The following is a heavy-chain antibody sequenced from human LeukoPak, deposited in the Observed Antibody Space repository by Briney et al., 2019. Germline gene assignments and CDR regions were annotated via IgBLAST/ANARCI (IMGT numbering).Heavy chain of an antibody. Sequence: GGSPRLSCAASGFTFSSYSMNWLRQTPGKGLEWVSSISSRSSYIYYGDSVKGRFTISRDNAKSSLFLQMNSLRAEDTAIYYCARDDFGGDFDFWGQGTLVTVSS. CDR2: ISSRSSYI. CDR1: GFTFSSYS. D-gene: IGHD4-23*01. V-gene: IGHV3-21*01. J-gene: IGHJ4*02. CDR3: ARDDFGGDFDF.